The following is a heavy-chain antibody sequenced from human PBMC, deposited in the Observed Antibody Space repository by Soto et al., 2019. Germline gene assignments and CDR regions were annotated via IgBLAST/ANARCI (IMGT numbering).Heavy chain of an antibody. CDR3: AITTRAFCTPDI. CDR2: VHHSGRSGST. V-gene: IGHV4-4*02. J-gene: IGHJ3*02. D-gene: IGHD2-2*01. CDR1: SGSITNDDW. Sequence: QVLLQEPGPGLVEPSETLSLTCAVSSGSITNDDWWTCVRQSPGKGLEWIGEVHHSGRSGSTNYNPSLRSRASISLDKPMTQVSLRLSSVTAADTAVYYCAITTRAFCTPDIWGQGTTVTVSS.